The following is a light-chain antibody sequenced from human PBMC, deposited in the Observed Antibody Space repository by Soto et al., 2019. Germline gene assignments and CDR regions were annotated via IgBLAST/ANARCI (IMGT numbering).Light chain of an antibody. V-gene: IGKV1-17*01. Sequence: DIQMTQSPSSLSASVGDSVTITFRASENILTYLNWFQQKPGNAPKLLIYATSSLQSGVPSRFSGSGSGTEFTLTISSLQPEDFATYYCLQHSSFPLTFGGGTKVDI. CDR3: LQHSSFPLT. CDR2: ATS. CDR1: ENILTY. J-gene: IGKJ4*01.